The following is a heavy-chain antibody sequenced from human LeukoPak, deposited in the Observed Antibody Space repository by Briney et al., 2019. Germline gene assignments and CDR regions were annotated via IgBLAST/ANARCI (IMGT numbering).Heavy chain of an antibody. V-gene: IGHV3-15*01. CDR2: IKSKTDGGTT. D-gene: IGHD5-18*01. J-gene: IGHJ4*02. CDR1: GFTFSNAW. Sequence: PGGSLRLSCAASGFTFSNAWMSWVRQAPGKGLEWVGRIKSKTDGGTTDYAAPVKGRFTISRDDSKNTLYLQMNSLKTEDTAVYYCTTGSLVGYSYGSLNIDYWGQGTLVTVSS. CDR3: TTGSLVGYSYGSLNIDY.